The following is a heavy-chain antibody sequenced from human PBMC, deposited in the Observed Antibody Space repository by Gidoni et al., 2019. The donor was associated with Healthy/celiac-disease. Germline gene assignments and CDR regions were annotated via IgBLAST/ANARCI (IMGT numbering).Heavy chain of an antibody. D-gene: IGHD6-19*01. Sequence: EVQLVESGGGLVQPGGSLQLSCAASGFIFSGSAMHWVRQASGKGLEWVGRIRSKANSYATAYAASVKGRFTISRDDSKNTAYLQMNSLKTEDTAVYYCTRPYSSGFDVYYGMDVWGQGTTVTVSS. CDR2: IRSKANSYAT. CDR3: TRPYSSGFDVYYGMDV. J-gene: IGHJ6*02. V-gene: IGHV3-73*01. CDR1: GFIFSGSA.